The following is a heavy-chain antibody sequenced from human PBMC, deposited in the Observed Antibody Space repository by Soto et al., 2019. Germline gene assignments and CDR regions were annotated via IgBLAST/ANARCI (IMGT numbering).Heavy chain of an antibody. CDR1: GGSISTMDW. Sequence: SETLSLTCAVSGGSISTMDWWTWVRQPPGKGLQWIGEIYHTGITNYNPSLQSRVTISIDESRTSFSLNLDSVTAADTAVYYCAERRDADPVWGQGTLVTVSS. J-gene: IGHJ4*02. CDR2: IYHTGIT. V-gene: IGHV4-4*02. CDR3: AERRDADPV.